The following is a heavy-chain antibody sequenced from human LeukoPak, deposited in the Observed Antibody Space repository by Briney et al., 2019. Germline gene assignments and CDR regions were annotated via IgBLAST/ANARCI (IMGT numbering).Heavy chain of an antibody. J-gene: IGHJ3*02. Sequence: SETLSLTCAVYGGSFSGYYWSWIRQPPGKGLEWIGEINHSGSTNYNPSLKSRVTISVDTSKNQFSLKLSSVTAADTAVYYCARGHQWLASFDIWGQGTMVTVSS. V-gene: IGHV4-34*01. CDR2: INHSGST. CDR3: ARGHQWLASFDI. CDR1: GGSFSGYY. D-gene: IGHD6-19*01.